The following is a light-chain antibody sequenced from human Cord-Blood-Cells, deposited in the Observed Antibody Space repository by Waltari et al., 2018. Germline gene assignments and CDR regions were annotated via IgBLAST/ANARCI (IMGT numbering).Light chain of an antibody. CDR1: QSVSSY. J-gene: IGKJ3*01. V-gene: IGKV3-20*01. Sequence: EIVLTPSPATLSLSQWERATLSCRASQSVSSYLAWYPQKPGQAPRLLIYDASNRATGIPARFSGSGSGTDFTLTISRLEPEDFAVYYCQQYGSSPFTFGPGTKVDIK. CDR3: QQYGSSPFT. CDR2: DAS.